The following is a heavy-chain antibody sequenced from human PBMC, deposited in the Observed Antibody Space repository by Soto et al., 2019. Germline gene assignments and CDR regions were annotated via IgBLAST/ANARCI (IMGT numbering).Heavy chain of an antibody. Sequence: GGSLRLSCAASGFTVNSHYMSWVRQGPGKGLEWVSVIYKGGGTFYADSVKGRFTISRDNSKNTVFLQMNSLRAEDTAVYYCASTRDSGTSYYFDYWGQGTLVTVSS. V-gene: IGHV3-53*01. D-gene: IGHD1-26*01. CDR2: IYKGGGT. CDR3: ASTRDSGTSYYFDY. CDR1: GFTVNSHY. J-gene: IGHJ4*02.